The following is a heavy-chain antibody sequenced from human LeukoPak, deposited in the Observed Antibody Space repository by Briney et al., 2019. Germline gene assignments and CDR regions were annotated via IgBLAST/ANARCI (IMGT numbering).Heavy chain of an antibody. V-gene: IGHV3-21*01. CDR1: GFTFSGYS. CDR3: ARYCSSTSCSEDFYYMDV. CDR2: ISFSSSYI. J-gene: IGHJ6*03. D-gene: IGHD2-2*01. Sequence: GGSLRLSCSASGFTFSGYSMNWVRQAPGKGLEWVSSISFSSSYIYYADSVKGRFSISRDNAKNLLYLQMNSLRAEDTAVYYCARYCSSTSCSEDFYYMDVCGKGTTVTVSS.